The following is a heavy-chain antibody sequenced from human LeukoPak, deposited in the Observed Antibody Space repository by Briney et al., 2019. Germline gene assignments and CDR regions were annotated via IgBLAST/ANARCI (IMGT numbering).Heavy chain of an antibody. D-gene: IGHD7-27*01. CDR1: RFTFSSYS. V-gene: IGHV3-48*01. CDR2: ICSRSNTI. CDR3: ARESITGDRDFDY. J-gene: IGHJ4*02. Sequence: PGGSLTLSCAAYRFTFSSYSMNWVRQAPGQGLEWVSYICSRSNTIYYADSVKGRFTVSRDNAKNSLYLQMNSLRADDTALYYCARESITGDRDFDYWGQGTLVTVSS.